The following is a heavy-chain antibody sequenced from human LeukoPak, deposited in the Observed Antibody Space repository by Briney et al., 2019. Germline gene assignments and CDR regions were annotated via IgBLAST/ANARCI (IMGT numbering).Heavy chain of an antibody. J-gene: IGHJ4*02. CDR1: GFILSNSA. V-gene: IGHV3-23*01. Sequence: PGGSLRLSCAASGFILSNSAMSWVRQAPGKGLEWVSLIIASSGSTFYADSVKGRFTISRDNSKNTLYPQMNSLRAEDTAVYYWAKGAYDYIEMGYFDYWGQGTLGTVSS. D-gene: IGHD5-12*01. CDR2: IIASSGST. CDR3: AKGAYDYIEMGYFDY.